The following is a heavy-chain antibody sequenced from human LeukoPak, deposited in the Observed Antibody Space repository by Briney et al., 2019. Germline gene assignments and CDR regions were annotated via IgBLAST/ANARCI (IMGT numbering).Heavy chain of an antibody. V-gene: IGHV1-8*02. CDR3: ARGGDYYGMDV. Sequence: GASVKVSCKASGYTFTGYYMHWVRQATGQGLEWMGWMNPNSGNTGYAQKFQGRVTMTRNTSISTAYMELSSLRSEDTAVYYCARGGDYYGMDVWGQGTTVTVSS. J-gene: IGHJ6*02. CDR1: GYTFTGYY. CDR2: MNPNSGNT.